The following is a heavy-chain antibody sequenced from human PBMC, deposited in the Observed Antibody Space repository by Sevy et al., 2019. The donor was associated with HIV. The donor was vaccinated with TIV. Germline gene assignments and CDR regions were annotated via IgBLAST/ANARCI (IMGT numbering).Heavy chain of an antibody. V-gene: IGHV4-59*08. CDR1: GGSITSLY. CDR2: IYYNGHI. D-gene: IGHD1-26*01. CDR3: AGENAWGRGYS. J-gene: IGHJ4*02. Sequence: SETLSLTCTVSGGSITSLYWNWIRQPPGKGLEWIANIYYNGHINYNPSLKSRVTLPLDTSKNQCSLRLSSVTAADTARYYCAGENAWGRGYSWGQGTLVTVSS.